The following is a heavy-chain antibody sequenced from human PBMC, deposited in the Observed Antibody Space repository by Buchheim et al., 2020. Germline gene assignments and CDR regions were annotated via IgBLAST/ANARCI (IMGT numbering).Heavy chain of an antibody. CDR3: AKVGTVYYDFWSGYYPYFDY. CDR2: ISGSGGST. CDR1: GFTFSSYA. D-gene: IGHD3-3*01. Sequence: EVQLLESGGGLVQPGGSLRLSCAASGFTFSSYAMSWVRQAPGKGLEWVSAISGSGGSTYYADSVKGRFTISRDNSKNKLYLQMNSLRAEDTAVYYCAKVGTVYYDFWSGYYPYFDYWGQGTL. J-gene: IGHJ4*02. V-gene: IGHV3-23*01.